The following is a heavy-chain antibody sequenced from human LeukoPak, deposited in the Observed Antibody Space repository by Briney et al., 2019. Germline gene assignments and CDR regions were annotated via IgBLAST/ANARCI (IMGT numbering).Heavy chain of an antibody. V-gene: IGHV4-39*01. CDR2: IYYSGST. D-gene: IGHD2-2*01. J-gene: IGHJ5*02. CDR3: ARQAERYCSSTSCPNWFDP. Sequence: SETPSLTCTVSGGSISSSSYYWGWIRQPPGKGLEWIGSIYYSGSTNYNPSLKSRVTISVDTSKNQFSLKLSSVIAADTAVYYCARQAERYCSSTSCPNWFDPWGQGTLVTVSS. CDR1: GGSISSSSYY.